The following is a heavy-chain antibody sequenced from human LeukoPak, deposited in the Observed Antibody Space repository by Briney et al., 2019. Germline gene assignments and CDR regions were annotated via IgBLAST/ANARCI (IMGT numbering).Heavy chain of an antibody. CDR1: GGSISSGNW. CDR2: IYHSGST. Sequence: SETLSLTCAVSGGSISSGNWWSWVRQPPGKGLEWIGEIYHSGSTNYNPSLKSRVTISVDKSKNQFSLKLSFVTAADTAVYYCARDGCSGGSCYPGWFDPWGQGTLVTVSS. CDR3: ARDGCSGGSCYPGWFDP. V-gene: IGHV4-4*02. J-gene: IGHJ5*02. D-gene: IGHD2-15*01.